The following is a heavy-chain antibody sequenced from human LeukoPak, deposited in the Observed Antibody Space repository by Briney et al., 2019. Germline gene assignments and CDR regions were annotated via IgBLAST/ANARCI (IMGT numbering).Heavy chain of an antibody. CDR1: GFTFSSYW. D-gene: IGHD3-22*01. CDR3: ARFPLSSGYYLGFDY. V-gene: IGHV3-7*01. J-gene: IGHJ4*02. CDR2: IKQDGSDK. Sequence: PGGSLRLSCAASGFTFSSYWMSWVRQAPGKGLEWVANIKQDGSDKYYVDSVRGRFTISRDNAKNSLYLQMNSLRAEDTAVYYCARFPLSSGYYLGFDYWGQGTLVTVSS.